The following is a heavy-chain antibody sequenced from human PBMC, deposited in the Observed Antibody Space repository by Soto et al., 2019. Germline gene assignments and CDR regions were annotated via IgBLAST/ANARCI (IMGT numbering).Heavy chain of an antibody. CDR2: INGDGRGT. CDR3: ARGIFGSGTANDY. J-gene: IGHJ4*02. Sequence: EVQLVESGGGLVQPGGSLRLSCAASGFTFSGCWMHWVRQAPGKGLVWVSRINGDGRGTSYADFVKGRFTISRDDAKNTLFLQMNGLRAEDTAVYYCARGIFGSGTANDYWGQGTLVTVSS. V-gene: IGHV3-74*01. D-gene: IGHD3-10*01. CDR1: GFTFSGCW.